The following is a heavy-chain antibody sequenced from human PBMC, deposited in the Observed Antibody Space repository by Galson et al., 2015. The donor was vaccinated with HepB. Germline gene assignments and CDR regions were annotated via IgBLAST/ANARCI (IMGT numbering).Heavy chain of an antibody. D-gene: IGHD3-10*01. CDR3: AHTALLWFGEFSSCGMDV. J-gene: IGHJ6*02. CDR1: GFSLSTSRVG. V-gene: IGHV2-5*02. Sequence: PSRVKPTPTLTLPCTFSGFSLSTSRVGVGWIRQPPGKALEWLALIYWDGDKRYIPPLKSRLTLTKDTSKNQVVLAMANVDPVDTATYYCAHTALLWFGEFSSCGMDVWGQGTTVTVSS. CDR2: IYWDGDK.